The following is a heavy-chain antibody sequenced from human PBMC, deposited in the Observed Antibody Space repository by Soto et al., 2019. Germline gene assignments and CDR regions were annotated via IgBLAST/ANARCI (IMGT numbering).Heavy chain of an antibody. V-gene: IGHV4-39*01. CDR1: GDSISSSSYY. D-gene: IGHD3-9*01. Sequence: SETLSLTCTVSGDSISSSSYYWGWIRQPPGKGLEWIGSIHYSGTTDYNPSLKTRVTISVDTFTNQFSLNLTSVTAADTAVYYCARRLFSFDFGDCWGQGTLVTVSS. CDR3: ARRLFSFDFGDC. CDR2: IHYSGTT. J-gene: IGHJ4*02.